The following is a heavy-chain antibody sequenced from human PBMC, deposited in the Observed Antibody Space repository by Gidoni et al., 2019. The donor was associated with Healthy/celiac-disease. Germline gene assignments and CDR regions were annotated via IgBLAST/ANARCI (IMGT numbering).Heavy chain of an antibody. D-gene: IGHD1-7*01. J-gene: IGHJ4*02. CDR2: ISSSSIYI. V-gene: IGHV3-21*01. CDR3: ARDADPTLITGTTDY. CDR1: GFTFSSYS. Sequence: EVHLVESGGGMVKPGGALRLSSAASGFTFSSYSMNLVRQAPWKGLEWFSTISSSSIYIYYADSVKGRFTISRDNAKNSLYLQMNSLRAEDTAVYYCARDADPTLITGTTDYWGQGTLVTVSS.